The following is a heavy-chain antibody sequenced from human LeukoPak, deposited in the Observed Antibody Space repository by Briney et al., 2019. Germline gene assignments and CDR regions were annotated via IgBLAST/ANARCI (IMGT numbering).Heavy chain of an antibody. CDR2: ISAYNGNA. J-gene: IGHJ6*02. Sequence: GASVKVSYKASGYTFTSYGISWVRQAPGQGLEWMGWISAYNGNANYAQKLQGRVTMTTDTSTSTAYMELRSLRSDDTAVYYCARDKRGTYYYYYYGIDVWGQGTTVTVSS. CDR3: ARDKRGTYYYYYYGIDV. V-gene: IGHV1-18*01. CDR1: GYTFTSYG. D-gene: IGHD1-1*01.